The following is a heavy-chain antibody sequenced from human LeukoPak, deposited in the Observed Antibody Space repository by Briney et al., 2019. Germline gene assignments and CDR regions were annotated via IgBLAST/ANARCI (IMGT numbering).Heavy chain of an antibody. J-gene: IGHJ5*02. CDR3: ARRYFDYYDSSGYCFDP. D-gene: IGHD3-22*01. CDR2: IYTSGST. Sequence: PSQTLSLTCTVSGGSISSGSYYWSWIRQPAGKGLEWIGRIYTSGSTNYNPSLKSRVTISVDTSKNQFSLKLSSVTAADTAVYYCARRYFDYYDSSGYCFDPWGQGTLVTVSS. V-gene: IGHV4-61*02. CDR1: GGSISSGSYY.